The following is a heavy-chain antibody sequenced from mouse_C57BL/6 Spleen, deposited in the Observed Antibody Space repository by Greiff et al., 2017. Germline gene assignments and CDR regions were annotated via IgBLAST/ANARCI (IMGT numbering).Heavy chain of an antibody. CDR2: ISAGGSYT. V-gene: IGHV5-4*01. Sequence: EVQGVESGGGLVKPGGSLKLSCAASGFTFSSYAMPWVRQTPEKRLEWVATISAGGSYTYYPDNVKGRFTISKDTAKNNLYLQMSQLKSEDTAMYYCTREFRSYFDYWGQGTTVTVSS. CDR3: TREFRSYFDY. CDR1: GFTFSSYA. J-gene: IGHJ2*01.